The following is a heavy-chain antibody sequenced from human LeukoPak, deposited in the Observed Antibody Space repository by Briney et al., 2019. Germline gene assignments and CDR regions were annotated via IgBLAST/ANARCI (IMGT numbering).Heavy chain of an antibody. CDR1: GFTFSSYS. CDR3: VREPGIAAAGTDPDY. V-gene: IGHV3-21*01. J-gene: IGHJ4*02. CDR2: ISSSSSYI. D-gene: IGHD6-13*01. Sequence: PGGSLRLSCAASGFTFSSYSMNWVRQAPGKGLEWVSSISSSSSYIYYADSVKGRFTISRDNAKNSLYLQMNSLRAEDTAVYYCVREPGIAAAGTDPDYWGQGTLVTVSS.